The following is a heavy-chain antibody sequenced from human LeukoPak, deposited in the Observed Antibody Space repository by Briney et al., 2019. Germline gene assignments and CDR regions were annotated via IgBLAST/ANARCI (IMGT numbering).Heavy chain of an antibody. CDR1: GGSISSGSYY. J-gene: IGHJ4*02. D-gene: IGHD1-26*01. Sequence: PSETLSLTCTVSGGSISSGSYYWRWIRQPAGKGLEWIGRIYTSGSTNYNPSLKSRVTISADTSKNQFSLKLSSVTAADTAVYYCARTFWDRFDYWGQGTLVTVSS. CDR3: ARTFWDRFDY. V-gene: IGHV4-61*02. CDR2: IYTSGST.